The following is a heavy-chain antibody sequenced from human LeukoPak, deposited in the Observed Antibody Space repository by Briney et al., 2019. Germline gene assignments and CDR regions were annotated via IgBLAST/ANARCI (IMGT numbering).Heavy chain of an antibody. J-gene: IGHJ4*02. CDR2: IIPILGIA. V-gene: IGHV1-69*04. D-gene: IGHD4-23*01. CDR3: ARVDDYGGNIGY. CDR1: GGTFSSYA. Sequence: GASVKVSCKASGGTFSSYAISWVRQAPGQGLEWMGRIIPILGIANYAQKFQGRVTITADKSTSTAYMELSSLRSEDTAVYYCARVDDYGGNIGYWGQGTLVTVSS.